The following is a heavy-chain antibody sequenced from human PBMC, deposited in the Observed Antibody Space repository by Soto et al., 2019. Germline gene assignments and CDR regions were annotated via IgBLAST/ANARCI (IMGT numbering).Heavy chain of an antibody. V-gene: IGHV3-48*01. CDR1: GFTFSSYS. Sequence: EVQLVESGGGLVQPGGSLRLSCAASGFTFSSYSMNWVRQAPGKGLEWVSYISSSSSTIYYADSVKGRFTISRDNARNSLYLQMNSLRAEDTAVYYCARVGSGTYYYYYYMDVWGKGTTVTVSS. D-gene: IGHD1-1*01. CDR3: ARVGSGTYYYYYYMDV. J-gene: IGHJ6*03. CDR2: ISSSSSTI.